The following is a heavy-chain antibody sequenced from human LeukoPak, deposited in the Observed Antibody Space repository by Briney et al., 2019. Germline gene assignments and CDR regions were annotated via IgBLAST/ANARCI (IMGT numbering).Heavy chain of an antibody. CDR2: IIPILGIA. CDR3: ARVFEEVIRAFDI. J-gene: IGHJ3*02. V-gene: IGHV1-69*04. CDR1: GGTFSSYA. Sequence: ASVKVSCKASGGTFSSYAISWVRQAPGQGLEWMGRIIPILGIANYAQKFQGRVTITADKSTSTAYMELSSLRSEDTAVYYCARVFEEVIRAFDIWGQGTMVTVSS. D-gene: IGHD3-22*01.